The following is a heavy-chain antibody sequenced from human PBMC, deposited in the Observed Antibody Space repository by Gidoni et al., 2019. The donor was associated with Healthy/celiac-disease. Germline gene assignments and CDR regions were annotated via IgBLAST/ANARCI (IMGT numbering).Heavy chain of an antibody. D-gene: IGHD5-12*01. CDR2: INHSGST. Sequence: QVQLQQWGAGLLKPSETMSLTCAVYGGSFSGYYWSWIRQPPGKGLEWIGEINHSGSTNYNPSLKSRVTISVDTSKNQFSLKLSSVTAADTAVYYCARSPKWLQLSDAFDIWGQGTMVTVSS. CDR1: GGSFSGYY. J-gene: IGHJ3*02. CDR3: ARSPKWLQLSDAFDI. V-gene: IGHV4-34*01.